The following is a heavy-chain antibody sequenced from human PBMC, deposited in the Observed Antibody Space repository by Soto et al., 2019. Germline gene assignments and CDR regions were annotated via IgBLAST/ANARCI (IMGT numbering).Heavy chain of an antibody. CDR1: GGAFNGYY. CDR3: ARAGAALVRGSIGGFDY. D-gene: IGHD3-16*01. Sequence: QVHLQQWGAGLLKPSETLSLTCAVNGGAFNGYYWTWIRQSPGKGLQWIGEINHSGTVDYNPSLKTRVTFSIDTSKKQFALPMTSVTAGETAVYYCARAGAALVRGSIGGFDYWGQGTLVTVSS. CDR2: INHSGTV. V-gene: IGHV4-34*01. J-gene: IGHJ4*02.